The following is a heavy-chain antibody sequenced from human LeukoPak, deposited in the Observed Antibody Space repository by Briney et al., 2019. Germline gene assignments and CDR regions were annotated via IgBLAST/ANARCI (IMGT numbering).Heavy chain of an antibody. CDR2: LYYSGTT. J-gene: IGHJ3*02. V-gene: IGHV4-39*01. CDR3: ARRPEALHAFDI. CDR1: GGSISSSGYY. Sequence: SETLPLTCTVSGGSISSSGYYWGWVRQPPGKGLEWIGSLYYSGTTYYNPSLKSRVTIPADTSKNEFSLKVRSVTAADTAVYYCARRPEALHAFDIWGQGTTITVSS.